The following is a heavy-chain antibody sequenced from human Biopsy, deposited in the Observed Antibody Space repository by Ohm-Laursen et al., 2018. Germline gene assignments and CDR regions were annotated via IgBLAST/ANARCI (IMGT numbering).Heavy chain of an antibody. V-gene: IGHV1-2*02. D-gene: IGHD3/OR15-3a*01. CDR2: INPNSDDT. J-gene: IGHJ6*02. CDR1: GYTFTPYY. Sequence: GASVKVSCKASGYTFTPYYIHWMRQAPGQGLEWMGWINPNSDDTNYAQKFQGRVTMTTDTSINAAYMELSRLRSDDMAVYYCARDQMIFGGGDGLAVWGQGTTVVVSS. CDR3: ARDQMIFGGGDGLAV.